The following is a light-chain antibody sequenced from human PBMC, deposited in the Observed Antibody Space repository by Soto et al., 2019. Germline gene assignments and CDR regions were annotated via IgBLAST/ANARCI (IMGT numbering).Light chain of an antibody. CDR3: QNYNSALIFT. J-gene: IGKJ3*01. V-gene: IGKV1-27*01. Sequence: DIQMTQSPSSLSASVGDRVTITCRASQGISNSLAWFQQKPGKVPKLLSYAASTLQSRVPSRLSGSGSGTDFTLTISSLQPEDGATYYCQNYNSALIFTFGPGNKVDIK. CDR2: AAS. CDR1: QGISNS.